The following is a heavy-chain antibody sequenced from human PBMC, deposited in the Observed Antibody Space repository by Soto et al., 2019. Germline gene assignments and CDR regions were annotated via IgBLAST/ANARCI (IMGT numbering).Heavy chain of an antibody. CDR2: ISSSSSYT. D-gene: IGHD3-10*01. CDR1: GFTFSDYY. J-gene: IGHJ6*02. Sequence: VPLVESGGGLVKPGGSLRLSCAASGFTFSDYYMSWIRQAPGKGLEWVSYISSSSSYTNYADSVKGRFTISRDNAKNSLYLQMNSLRAEDTAVYYCARDPYYYGSGRYYYGMDVWGQGTTVTVSS. V-gene: IGHV3-11*06. CDR3: ARDPYYYGSGRYYYGMDV.